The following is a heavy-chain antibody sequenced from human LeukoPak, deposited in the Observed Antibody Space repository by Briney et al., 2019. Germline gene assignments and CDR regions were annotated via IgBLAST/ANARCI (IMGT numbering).Heavy chain of an antibody. CDR2: IYTSGST. Sequence: SETLSLTCTVSGGSISSYYWSWIRRPAGKGLEWIGRIYTSGSTNYNPSLKSRVTMSVDTSKNQFSLKLSSVTAADTAVYYCARVSSGYDWRQYFDYWGQGTLVTVSS. CDR3: ARVSSGYDWRQYFDY. V-gene: IGHV4-4*07. J-gene: IGHJ4*02. D-gene: IGHD5-12*01. CDR1: GGSISSYY.